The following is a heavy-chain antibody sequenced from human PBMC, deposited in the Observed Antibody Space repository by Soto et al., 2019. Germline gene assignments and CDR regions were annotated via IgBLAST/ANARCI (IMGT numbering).Heavy chain of an antibody. D-gene: IGHD3-22*01. V-gene: IGHV4-39*01. Sequence: PSETLSLTCTVSGGSISSSSYYWGWIRQPPGKGLEWIGSIYYSGSTYYNPSLKSRVTISVDTSKNQFSLKLSSVTAADTAVYYCARCVVMTYYFDYWGQGTLVTVSS. CDR1: GGSISSSSYY. CDR2: IYYSGST. J-gene: IGHJ4*02. CDR3: ARCVVMTYYFDY.